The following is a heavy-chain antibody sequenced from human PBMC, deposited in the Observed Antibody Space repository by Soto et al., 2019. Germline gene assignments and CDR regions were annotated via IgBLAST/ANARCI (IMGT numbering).Heavy chain of an antibody. CDR3: AHTVTPLRRFDP. D-gene: IGHD4-17*01. CDR2: IYGDDDQ. CDR1: GFSLTTSGVG. Sequence: QITLKESGPTLVKPTQTLTLTCTFSGFSLTTSGVGVDWIRQPPGKAPECLALIYGDDDQRYSTSLRSRLTITKDTSKNQVVLTLTHVDPVDTATSYRAHTVTPLRRFDPWGQGTLVTVSS. J-gene: IGHJ5*02. V-gene: IGHV2-5*02.